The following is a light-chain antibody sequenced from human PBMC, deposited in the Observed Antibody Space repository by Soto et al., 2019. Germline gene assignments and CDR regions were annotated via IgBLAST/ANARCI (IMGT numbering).Light chain of an antibody. V-gene: IGLV1-40*01. CDR2: GNT. Sequence: QAVVTQPPSVSGAPGQRVTISCTGSSSNIGSTYDVQWYQQLPGTAPKLLIHGNTNRPSGVPDRFSGSKSGTSASLAITGCQADDEADSYCQSYDDSLSVHYVFGTGTKLTVL. CDR1: SSNIGSTYD. CDR3: QSYDDSLSVHYV. J-gene: IGLJ1*01.